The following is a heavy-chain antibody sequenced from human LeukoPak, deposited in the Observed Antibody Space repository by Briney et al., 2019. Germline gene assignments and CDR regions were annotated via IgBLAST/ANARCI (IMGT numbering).Heavy chain of an antibody. J-gene: IGHJ3*02. CDR1: GFTFSSYA. CDR2: ISGSGGST. CDR3: ARECGGDCYDSPNPDAFDI. V-gene: IGHV3-23*01. Sequence: GGSLRLSCAASGFTFSSYAMSWVRQAPGKGLEWVSAISGSGGSTYYADSVKGRFTISRDNAKNSLYLQMNSLRAEDTAVYYCARECGGDCYDSPNPDAFDIWGQGTMVTVSS. D-gene: IGHD2-21*02.